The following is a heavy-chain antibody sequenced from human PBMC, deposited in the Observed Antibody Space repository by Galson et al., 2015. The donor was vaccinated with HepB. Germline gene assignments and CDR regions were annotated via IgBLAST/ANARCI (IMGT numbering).Heavy chain of an antibody. CDR2: IIPILGIA. CDR3: ARGYDSGNFYYRY. CDR1: GGTFSSYA. V-gene: IGHV1-69*04. J-gene: IGHJ4*02. D-gene: IGHD3-10*01. Sequence: SVKVSCKASGGTFSSYAISWVRQAPGQGLEWMGRIIPILGIANYAQKFQGRVTITADKSTSTAYMELSNLRSEDTAVYYCARGYDSGNFYYRYWGQGTLVTVSP.